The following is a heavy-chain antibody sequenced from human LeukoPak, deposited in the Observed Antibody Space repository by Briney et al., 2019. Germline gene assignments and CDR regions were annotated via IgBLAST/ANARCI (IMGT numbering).Heavy chain of an antibody. Sequence: PGGSMRLSCAASGFSFSNYAMSWVRQAPARGPEWVSSIRGCGETFYADSVKGRFTISRDNAKNSLYLQMDSLRVEDTAVYYCVGGITMIRGVTPFYYYGMDVWGQGTTVTVSS. CDR1: GFSFSNYA. D-gene: IGHD3-10*01. CDR3: VGGITMIRGVTPFYYYGMDV. CDR2: IRGCGET. V-gene: IGHV3-23*01. J-gene: IGHJ6*02.